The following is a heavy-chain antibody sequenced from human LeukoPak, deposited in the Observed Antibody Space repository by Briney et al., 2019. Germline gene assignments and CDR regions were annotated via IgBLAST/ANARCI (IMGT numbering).Heavy chain of an antibody. D-gene: IGHD3-3*01. Sequence: PGGSLRLSCAASGFTFSSYAMSWVRQAPGKGLEWVSAISGSGGSTYYADSVKGRFTISRDNSKNTLYLQMNSLRAEDTAVYYCAEPYDFWSGYYLSQYFQHWGQGTLVTVSS. J-gene: IGHJ1*01. CDR3: AEPYDFWSGYYLSQYFQH. V-gene: IGHV3-23*01. CDR1: GFTFSSYA. CDR2: ISGSGGST.